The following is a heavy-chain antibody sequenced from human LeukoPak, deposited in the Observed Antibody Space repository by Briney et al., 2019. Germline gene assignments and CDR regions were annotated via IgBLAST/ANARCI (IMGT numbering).Heavy chain of an antibody. CDR1: GFTVSSNY. CDR3: ARDRIAAAGTLYYYGMDV. D-gene: IGHD6-13*01. Sequence: PGGSLRLSCAASGFTVSSNYMSWVRQAPGKGLDWVSVIYSGGSTYYADSVKGRFTISRDNSKNTLYLQMNSLRAEDTAVYYCARDRIAAAGTLYYYGMDVWGQGTTVTVSS. V-gene: IGHV3-66*01. J-gene: IGHJ6*02. CDR2: IYSGGST.